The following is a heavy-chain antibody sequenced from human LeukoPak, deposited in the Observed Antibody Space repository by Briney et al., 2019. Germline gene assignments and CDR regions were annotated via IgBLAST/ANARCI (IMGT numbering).Heavy chain of an antibody. J-gene: IGHJ5*02. CDR2: NNHSGST. V-gene: IGHV4-34*01. Sequence: SETLSLTCAVYGGSFSGYYWSWIRQPPGKGLEWIGENNHSGSTNYNPSLKSRVTMSVDTSKNQFSLKLSSVTAADTAVYYCAGQYFWSGYYLSWGQGTLVTVSS. CDR1: GGSFSGYY. D-gene: IGHD3-3*01. CDR3: AGQYFWSGYYLS.